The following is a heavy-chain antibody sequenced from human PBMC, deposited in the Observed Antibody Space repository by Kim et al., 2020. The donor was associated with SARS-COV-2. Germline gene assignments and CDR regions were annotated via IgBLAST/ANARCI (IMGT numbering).Heavy chain of an antibody. Sequence: HPSTKCRVTISVDRSKNQFSLTLSAVTAADTAVYYCARGYGSGSPYGMDVWGQGTTVTVSS. CDR3: ARGYGSGSPYGMDV. J-gene: IGHJ6*02. D-gene: IGHD3-10*01. V-gene: IGHV4-30-2*01.